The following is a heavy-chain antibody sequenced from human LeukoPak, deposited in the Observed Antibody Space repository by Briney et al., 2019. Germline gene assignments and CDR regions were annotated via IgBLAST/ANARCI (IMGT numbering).Heavy chain of an antibody. CDR3: ARIYGSGSYSYYMDV. V-gene: IGHV4-39*07. J-gene: IGHJ6*03. CDR1: GGSISSSSYY. D-gene: IGHD3-10*01. Sequence: PSETLSLTCTVSGGSISSSSYYWGWIRQPPGKGLEWIGSIYYSGSTYYNPSLKSRVTISVDTSKNQFSLKLSSVTAADTAVYYCARIYGSGSYSYYMDVWGKGTTITISS. CDR2: IYYSGST.